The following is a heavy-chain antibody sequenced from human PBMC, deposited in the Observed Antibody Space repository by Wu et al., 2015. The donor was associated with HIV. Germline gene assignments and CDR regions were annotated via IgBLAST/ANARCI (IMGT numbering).Heavy chain of an antibody. CDR3: ARGPTMVRGVIHRPPGATGFDP. V-gene: IGHV1-18*01. D-gene: IGHD3-10*01. J-gene: IGHJ5*02. CDR1: GYTFTNYD. Sequence: QVQLVQSGAEVKKPGASVKVSCKASGYTFTNYDISWVRQAPGQGLEWMGWISAYSGNTKYAQKLRGRVTMTTDTSTSSAYMELSRLRSDDTAVYYCARGPTMVRGVIHRPPGATGFDPWGQGTLVTVSS. CDR2: ISAYSGNT.